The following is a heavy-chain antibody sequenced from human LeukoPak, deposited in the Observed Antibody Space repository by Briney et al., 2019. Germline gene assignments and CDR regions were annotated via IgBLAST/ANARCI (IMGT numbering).Heavy chain of an antibody. CDR3: ARGVWWFDP. CDR1: GFTFSDYW. CDR2: IKLDGSEK. V-gene: IGHV3-7*05. J-gene: IGHJ5*02. D-gene: IGHD6-13*01. Sequence: GGSLRVSCAASGFTFSDYWMTWVRQAPGKGLEWVANIKLDGSEKYYVDSVKGRFTMSRDNAKNSLYLQMNSLRVEDTAVYYCARGVWWFDPWGQGTLVTISS.